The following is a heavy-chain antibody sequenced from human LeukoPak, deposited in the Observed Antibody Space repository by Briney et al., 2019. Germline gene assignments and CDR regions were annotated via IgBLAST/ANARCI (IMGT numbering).Heavy chain of an antibody. J-gene: IGHJ3*02. CDR1: GGSISSYY. V-gene: IGHV4-34*01. CDR2: INHSGST. CDR3: ARWGSVASSGYLDAFDI. Sequence: SETLSLTCTVSGGSISSYYWSWIRQPPGKGLEWIGEINHSGSTNYNPSLKSRVTISVDTSKNQFSLKLSSVTAADTAVYYCARWGSVASSGYLDAFDIWGQGTMVTVSS. D-gene: IGHD3-22*01.